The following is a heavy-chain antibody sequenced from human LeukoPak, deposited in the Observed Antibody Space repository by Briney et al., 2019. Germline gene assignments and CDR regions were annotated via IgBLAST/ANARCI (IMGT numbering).Heavy chain of an antibody. V-gene: IGHV4-30-4*08. CDR2: IYYSGST. CDR3: AREVVVPAAMGGDWFDP. D-gene: IGHD2-2*01. J-gene: IGHJ5*02. CDR1: GGSISSGDYY. Sequence: PSQTLSLTCTVSGGSISSGDYYWSRIRQPPGKGLEWIGYIYYSGSTYYNPSLKSRVTISVDTSKNQFSLKLSSVTAADTAVYYCAREVVVPAAMGGDWFDPWGQGTLVTVSS.